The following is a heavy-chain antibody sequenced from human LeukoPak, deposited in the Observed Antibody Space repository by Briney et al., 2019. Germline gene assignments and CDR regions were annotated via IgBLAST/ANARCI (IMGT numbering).Heavy chain of an antibody. J-gene: IGHJ3*02. CDR1: GGSISTSNYY. D-gene: IGHD2-2*01. Sequence: SETLSLTCTVSGGSISTSNYYWGWIRQPPGKGLEWIGSIYHSGSTYYNPSLKSRVTISVDTSKNQFSLKLSSVTAADTAVYYCARHRIVVVPAATGPKRNDAFDIWGQGTMVTVSS. CDR3: ARHRIVVVPAATGPKRNDAFDI. CDR2: IYHSGST. V-gene: IGHV4-39*01.